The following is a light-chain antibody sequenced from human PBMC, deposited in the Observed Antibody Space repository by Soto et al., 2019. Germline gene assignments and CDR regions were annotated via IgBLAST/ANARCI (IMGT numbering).Light chain of an antibody. Sequence: QSALTQPASVSGSPGQSVTISCTGTSSDVGGYNFVSWYQQHPGKAPRLIIYEVSSRPSGVPYRFSGSKSGNTASLTISGLQAEDEADYYCSSYALRNTVVLFGGGTKLTVL. V-gene: IGLV2-14*01. CDR1: SSDVGGYNF. J-gene: IGLJ3*02. CDR2: EVS. CDR3: SSYALRNTVVL.